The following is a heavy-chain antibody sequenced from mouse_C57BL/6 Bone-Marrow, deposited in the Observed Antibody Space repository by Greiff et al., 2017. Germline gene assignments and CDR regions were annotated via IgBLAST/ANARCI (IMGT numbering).Heavy chain of an antibody. CDR2: ISSGGDYI. CDR1: GFTFSSYA. J-gene: IGHJ4*01. D-gene: IGHD1-1*02. Sequence: EVKLVESGEGLVKPGGSLKLSCAASGFTFSSYAMSWVRQTPEKRLEWVAYISSGGDYIYYADTVKGRFTISRDNARNTLYLQMSSLKSEDTAMYYCTRRGLWPHYYAMDYWGQRTSVTVSS. V-gene: IGHV5-9-1*02. CDR3: TRRGLWPHYYAMDY.